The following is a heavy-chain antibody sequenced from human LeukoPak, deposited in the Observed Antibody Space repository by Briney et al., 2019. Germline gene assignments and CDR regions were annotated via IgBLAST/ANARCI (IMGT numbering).Heavy chain of an antibody. D-gene: IGHD1-26*01. CDR3: VREWELTGRLDY. CDR1: GFTFSSYS. CDR2: ISSSSSYI. J-gene: IGHJ4*02. V-gene: IGHV3-21*01. Sequence: GGSLRLSCAASGFTFSSYSMNWVRQAPGKGLEWVSSISSSSSYIYYADSVKGRFTISRDNAKNSLYLQMNSLRAEDTAVYYCVREWELTGRLDYWGQGTLVTVSS.